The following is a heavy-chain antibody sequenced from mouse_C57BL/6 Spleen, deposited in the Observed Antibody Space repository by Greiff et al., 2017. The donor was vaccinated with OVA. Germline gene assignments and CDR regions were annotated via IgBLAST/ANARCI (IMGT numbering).Heavy chain of an antibody. CDR3: AWYPGAYAMDH. J-gene: IGHJ4*01. CDR1: GFTFSDYG. CDR2: ISSGSSTI. V-gene: IGHV5-17*01. Sequence: EVKVEESGGGLVKPGGSLKLSCAASGFTFSDYGMHWIRQAPEKGLEWVAYISSGSSTIYYADTVKGRFTISRDNAKNTLFLQMTSLSSEDTAMYYVAWYPGAYAMDHWGQGTSVTVSS.